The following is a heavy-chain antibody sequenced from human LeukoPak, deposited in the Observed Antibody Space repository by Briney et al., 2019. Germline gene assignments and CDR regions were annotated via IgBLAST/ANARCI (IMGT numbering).Heavy chain of an antibody. CDR1: GYTFTSYY. V-gene: IGHV1-46*01. D-gene: IGHD3-10*01. J-gene: IGHJ4*02. CDR3: ARDSGMVRGTVDY. Sequence: ASVKVSFKSSGYTFTSYYMYWVRQAPGQGLEWMGIINPSGGSTSYAQKFRGRVTMTRDTSTSTVYMELSSLRSEDTAVYYCARDSGMVRGTVDYWGQGTLVTVSS. CDR2: INPSGGST.